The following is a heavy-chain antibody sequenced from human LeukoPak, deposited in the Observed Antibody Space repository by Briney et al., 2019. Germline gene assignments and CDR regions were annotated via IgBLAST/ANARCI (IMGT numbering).Heavy chain of an antibody. CDR2: FDPEDGET. CDR3: ATGSDMVGATYWCFDL. V-gene: IGHV1-24*01. D-gene: IGHD1-26*01. CDR1: GYTLTELS. J-gene: IGHJ2*01. Sequence: ASVKVSCKVSGYTLTELSMHWVRQAPGKGLEWMGGFDPEDGETIYAQKFQGRVTMTEDTSTDTAYMELSSLRSEDTAVYYCATGSDMVGATYWCFDLWGRGTLVTVSS.